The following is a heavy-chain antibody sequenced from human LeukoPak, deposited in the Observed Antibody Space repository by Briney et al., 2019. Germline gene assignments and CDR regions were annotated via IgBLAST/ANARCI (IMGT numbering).Heavy chain of an antibody. CDR3: AKTPRSGSPAFFDY. CDR2: ISGGSSTI. V-gene: IGHV3-48*01. CDR1: GFTFSSYS. J-gene: IGHJ4*02. D-gene: IGHD3-3*01. Sequence: GGSLRLSCAASGFTFSSYSMNWVRQAPGKGLEWVSYISGGSSTIYHADSVKGRFTISRDDAKNTLDLQMNSLRAEDTAVYYCAKTPRSGSPAFFDYWGQGTLVTVSS.